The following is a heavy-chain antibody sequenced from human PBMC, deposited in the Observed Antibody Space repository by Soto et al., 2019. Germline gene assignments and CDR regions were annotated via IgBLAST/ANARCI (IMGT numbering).Heavy chain of an antibody. V-gene: IGHV3-74*01. CDR2: INSDGSGT. J-gene: IGHJ4*02. Sequence: EVQLVESGGGLVQPGGSLRLSCAASGFTFSRYWMHWVRQAPGKGLVWVSRINSDGSGTSYADSVKGRFTISRDNAKNTLYLQMNSLRDEDTALYYCARQTAYCGGDCYSGFWGQGTLVTVSS. CDR3: ARQTAYCGGDCYSGF. D-gene: IGHD2-21*02. CDR1: GFTFSRYW.